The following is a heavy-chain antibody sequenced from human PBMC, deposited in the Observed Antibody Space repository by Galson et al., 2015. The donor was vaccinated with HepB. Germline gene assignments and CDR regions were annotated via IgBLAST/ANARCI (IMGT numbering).Heavy chain of an antibody. D-gene: IGHD2-2*01. V-gene: IGHV3-23*01. Sequence: SLRLSCAASGFTFSSYAMSWVRQAPGKGLEWVSAISGSGGSTYYADSVKGRFTISRDNSKNTLYLQMNSLRAEDTAVYYCAKDPLLVPAGTPFDLWGRGTLVTVSS. J-gene: IGHJ2*01. CDR3: AKDPLLVPAGTPFDL. CDR1: GFTFSSYA. CDR2: ISGSGGST.